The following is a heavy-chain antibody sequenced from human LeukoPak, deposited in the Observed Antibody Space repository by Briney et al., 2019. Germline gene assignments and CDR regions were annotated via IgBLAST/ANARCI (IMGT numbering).Heavy chain of an antibody. J-gene: IGHJ4*02. CDR1: RFTFSGHA. V-gene: IGHV3-23*01. CDR3: ARGEYYFDY. CDR2: ISGSGGST. Sequence: GGSLRLSCAASRFTFSGHAMSWVRQAPGKGLEWVSAISGSGGSTYYADSVKGRFTISRDNSKNTLYLQMSSLRAEDTAVYYCARGEYYFDYWGQGTLVTVSS. D-gene: IGHD3-10*01.